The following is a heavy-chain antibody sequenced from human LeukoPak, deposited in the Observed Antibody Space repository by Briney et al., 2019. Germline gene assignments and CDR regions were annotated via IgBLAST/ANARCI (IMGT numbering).Heavy chain of an antibody. Sequence: GGSLRLSCTASGFTFSSYSMNWVRQAPGKGLEWVSSISGSSSYIYYADSVKGRFTISRDNAKNSLYLQMNSLRAEDTAVYYCAGAAKPIKLGYCSGGSCYKDYWGQGTLVTVSS. CDR2: ISGSSSYI. CDR3: AGAAKPIKLGYCSGGSCYKDY. J-gene: IGHJ4*02. D-gene: IGHD2-15*01. CDR1: GFTFSSYS. V-gene: IGHV3-21*04.